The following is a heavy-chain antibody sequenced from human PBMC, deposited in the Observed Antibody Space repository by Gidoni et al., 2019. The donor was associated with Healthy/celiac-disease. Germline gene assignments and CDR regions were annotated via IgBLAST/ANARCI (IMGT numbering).Heavy chain of an antibody. J-gene: IGHJ3*02. D-gene: IGHD1-26*01. Sequence: EVQLVESGGGLVKPGGSLRLSCAASGFTFSNAWMSWVRQAPGKGLEWVGRIKSKTDGGTTDYAAPVKGRFTISRDDSKNTLYLQMNSLKTEDTAVYYCTTSRWELRGAFDIWGQGTMVTVSS. CDR3: TTSRWELRGAFDI. CDR1: GFTFSNAW. CDR2: IKSKTDGGTT. V-gene: IGHV3-15*01.